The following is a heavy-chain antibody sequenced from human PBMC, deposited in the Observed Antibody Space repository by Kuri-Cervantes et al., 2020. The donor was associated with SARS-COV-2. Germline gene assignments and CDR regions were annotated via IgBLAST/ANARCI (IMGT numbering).Heavy chain of an antibody. CDR2: IWYDGSNK. J-gene: IGHJ5*02. CDR1: GFTFSSYG. D-gene: IGHD6-19*01. CDR3: AREAVAVSNWFDP. Sequence: GESLKISCAASGFTFSSYGMHWVRQAPGKGLEWVAVIWYDGSNKYYADSVKGRFTISRENAKNSLYLQMNSLRAGDTAVYYCAREAVAVSNWFDPWGQGTLVTVSS. V-gene: IGHV3-33*08.